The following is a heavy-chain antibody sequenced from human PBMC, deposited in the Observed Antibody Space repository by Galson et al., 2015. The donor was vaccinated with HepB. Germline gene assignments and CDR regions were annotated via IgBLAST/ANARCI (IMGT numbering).Heavy chain of an antibody. D-gene: IGHD2-15*01. V-gene: IGHV1-3*01. Sequence: SVKVSCKASGYTFTSYAMHWVRQAPGQRLEWMGWINAGNGNTKYSQKFQGRVTITRDTSASTAYMELSSLRSEDTAVYYCASGIVVVVAAKGALDYWGQGTLVTVSS. CDR1: GYTFTSYA. CDR2: INAGNGNT. J-gene: IGHJ4*02. CDR3: ASGIVVVVAAKGALDY.